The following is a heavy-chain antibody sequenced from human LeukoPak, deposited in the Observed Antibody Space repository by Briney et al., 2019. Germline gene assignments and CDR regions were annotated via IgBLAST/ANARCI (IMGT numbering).Heavy chain of an antibody. CDR3: ASAAGPSYYFDY. Sequence: SVKVSCKASGGTFSSYAISWVRQAPGQGLEWMGRIIPILGIANYAQKFQGRVTITADKSTSTAYMELSSLRSEDTAVYYCASAAGPSYYFDYWGQGTLVTVSS. J-gene: IGHJ4*02. CDR2: IIPILGIA. CDR1: GGTFSSYA. D-gene: IGHD2-15*01. V-gene: IGHV1-69*04.